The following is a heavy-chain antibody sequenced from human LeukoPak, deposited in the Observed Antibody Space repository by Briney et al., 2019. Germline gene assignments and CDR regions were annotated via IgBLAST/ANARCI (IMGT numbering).Heavy chain of an antibody. Sequence: AAVKVSCKASGYTFTGYYMHWVRQAPGQGLEWMGWINPNSGGTNYAQKFQGRVTMTRDTSISTAYMELTRLRSDDTAVYYCARDRGSEYCSSTSCYHYYYYMDVWGKGTTVTVSS. D-gene: IGHD2-2*01. CDR2: INPNSGGT. CDR1: GYTFTGYY. V-gene: IGHV1-2*02. J-gene: IGHJ6*03. CDR3: ARDRGSEYCSSTSCYHYYYYMDV.